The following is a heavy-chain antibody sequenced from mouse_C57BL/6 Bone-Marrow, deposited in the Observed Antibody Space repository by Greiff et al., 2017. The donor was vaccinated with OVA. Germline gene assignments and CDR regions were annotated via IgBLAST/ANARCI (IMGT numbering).Heavy chain of an antibody. J-gene: IGHJ2*01. V-gene: IGHV1-26*01. CDR1: GYTFTDYY. D-gene: IGHD2-4*01. Sequence: EVQLQQSGPELVKPGASVKISCKASGYTFTDYYMNWVKQSHGKSLEWIGDINPNNGGTSYNQKFKGKATLTVDKSSSTAYMELRSLTSEDSAVYYCARLRDYDPYYFDYWGQGTTLTVSS. CDR3: ARLRDYDPYYFDY. CDR2: INPNNGGT.